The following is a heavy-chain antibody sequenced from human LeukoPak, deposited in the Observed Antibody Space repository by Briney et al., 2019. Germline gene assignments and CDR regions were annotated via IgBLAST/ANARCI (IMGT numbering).Heavy chain of an antibody. V-gene: IGHV3-49*04. J-gene: IGHJ5*02. CDR1: GFTFGNYG. CDR2: IRSKAYGGTT. D-gene: IGHD3/OR15-3a*01. CDR3: ARDRTGGWFAP. Sequence: GGSLRLSCTTSGFTFGNYGMSWVRQAPGQGLEWVGFIRSKAYGGTTEYAASVKGRFTISRDNSKNTLYLQMNSLRAEDTAVYYCARDRTGGWFAPWGQGTLVTVSS.